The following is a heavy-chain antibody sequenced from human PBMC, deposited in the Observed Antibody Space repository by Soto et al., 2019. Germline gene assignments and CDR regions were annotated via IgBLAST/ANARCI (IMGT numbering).Heavy chain of an antibody. CDR1: GFTFDDYA. V-gene: IGHV3-9*01. Sequence: PGGSLRLSCAASGFTFDDYAMHWVRQAPGKGLEWVSGISWNSGSIGYADSVKGRFTISRDNAKNSLYLQMNSLRAEDTALYYCAKGDSSSWYGNFDYWGQGTLVTVSS. D-gene: IGHD6-13*01. CDR2: ISWNSGSI. CDR3: AKGDSSSWYGNFDY. J-gene: IGHJ4*02.